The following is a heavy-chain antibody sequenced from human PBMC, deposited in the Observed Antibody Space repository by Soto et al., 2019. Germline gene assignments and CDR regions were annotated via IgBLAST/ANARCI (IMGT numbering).Heavy chain of an antibody. D-gene: IGHD1-26*01. J-gene: IGHJ6*02. V-gene: IGHV1-18*01. CDR1: GYTFTSYG. CDR2: ISAYNGNT. Sequence: ASVKVSCKASGYTFTSYGISWVRQAPGQGLEWMGWISAYNGNTNYARKLQGRVTMTTDTSTSTAYMELRSLRSDDTAVYYCARDQRYDSGSYSRRYYYYGMDVWGQGTTVTVSS. CDR3: ARDQRYDSGSYSRRYYYYGMDV.